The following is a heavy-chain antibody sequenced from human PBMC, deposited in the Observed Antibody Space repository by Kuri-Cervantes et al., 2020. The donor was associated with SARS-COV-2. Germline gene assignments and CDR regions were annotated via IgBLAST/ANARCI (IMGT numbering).Heavy chain of an antibody. CDR1: GFTFSSYA. V-gene: IGHV3-53*01. CDR3: ARSPVWEGYFDF. CDR2: IYSGGST. D-gene: IGHD1-26*01. Sequence: GESLKISCAASGFTFSSYAMTWVRQAPGKGLEWVSVIYSGGSTYYADSVKGRFTISRDNSKNTLYLQMNSLRAEDTAVYYCARSPVWEGYFDFWGQGTLVTVSS. J-gene: IGHJ4*02.